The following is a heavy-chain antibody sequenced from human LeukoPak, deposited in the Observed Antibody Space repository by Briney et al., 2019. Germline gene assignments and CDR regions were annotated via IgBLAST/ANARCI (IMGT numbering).Heavy chain of an antibody. Sequence: GASVKVSCKVSGHIYSSYAISWVRQAPGQGLEWMGGIIPILGKANYAQTFEGRVTIPTDESTSTAYMELSSLRSEETAIYYCARGGSSTSLAAADRVDWFDPWGQGTLVTVSS. CDR2: IIPILGKA. V-gene: IGHV1-69*05. CDR3: ARGGSSTSLAAADRVDWFDP. CDR1: GHIYSSYA. J-gene: IGHJ5*02. D-gene: IGHD6-13*01.